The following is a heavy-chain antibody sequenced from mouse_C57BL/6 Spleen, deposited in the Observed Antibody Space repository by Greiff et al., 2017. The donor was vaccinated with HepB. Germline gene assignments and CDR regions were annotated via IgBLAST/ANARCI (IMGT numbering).Heavy chain of an antibody. Sequence: EVKLMESGGGLVKPGGSLKLSCAASGFTFSSYAMSWVRQTPEKRLEWVATISDGGSYTYYPDNVKGRFTISRDNAKNNLYLQMSHLKSEDTAMYYCAKLWLRKIYWGQGTLVTVSA. CDR3: AKLWLRKIY. D-gene: IGHD2-2*01. V-gene: IGHV5-4*03. CDR1: GFTFSSYA. J-gene: IGHJ3*01. CDR2: ISDGGSYT.